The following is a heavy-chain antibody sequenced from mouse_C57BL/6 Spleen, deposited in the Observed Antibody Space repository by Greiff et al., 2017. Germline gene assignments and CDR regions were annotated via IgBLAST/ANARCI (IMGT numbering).Heavy chain of an antibody. D-gene: IGHD1-1*01. CDR1: GFNIKDDY. V-gene: IGHV14-4*01. Sequence: VQLKQSGAELVRPGASVKLSCTASGFNIKDDYMHWVKQRPEQGLEWIGWIDPENGDTEYASKFQGKATITAATSSNTAYLQLSSLTSEDTAVYYCTTVRGYYGSRDYWGQGTTLTVSS. CDR2: IDPENGDT. CDR3: TTVRGYYGSRDY. J-gene: IGHJ2*01.